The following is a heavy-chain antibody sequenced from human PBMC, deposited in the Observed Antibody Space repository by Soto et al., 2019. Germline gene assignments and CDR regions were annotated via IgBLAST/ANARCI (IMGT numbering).Heavy chain of an antibody. D-gene: IGHD3-3*01. J-gene: IGHJ4*02. CDR3: AHRVLRTVFGLVTTTAIYFDF. CDR1: GFSLSTSGVG. Sequence: SGPTLVNPTQTLTLTCTFSGFSLSTSGVGVGWIRQSPGKAPEWLALIYWDDDKRCSPSLKSRLTITKDTSKNQVVLTMANLDPADTATYYCAHRVLRTVFGLVTTTAIYFDFWGQGTPVTVSS. V-gene: IGHV2-5*02. CDR2: IYWDDDK.